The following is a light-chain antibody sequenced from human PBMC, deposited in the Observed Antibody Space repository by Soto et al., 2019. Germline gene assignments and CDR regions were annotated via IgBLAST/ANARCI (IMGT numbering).Light chain of an antibody. V-gene: IGKV1-13*02. CDR3: QKFKSYPYT. Sequence: AIQLTQSPSSLSASVGDRVTITCRASQAISDALVWYQQNPGQAPKLLIYAASTLQSGVPSRFSGSGSGTDFTRTISSLHPADFATYYGQKFKSYPYTFGQGTKLEI. CDR1: QAISDA. J-gene: IGKJ2*01. CDR2: AAS.